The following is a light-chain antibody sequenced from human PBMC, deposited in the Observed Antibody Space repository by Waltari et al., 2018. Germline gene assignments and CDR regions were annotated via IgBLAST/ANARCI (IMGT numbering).Light chain of an antibody. J-gene: IGLJ3*02. CDR1: IPNLGPNY. V-gene: IGLV1-47*01. CDR3: ASWDDSLSVGV. Sequence: QSVLTQPPSASGTPGQRVTIPCSGSIPNLGPNYLYWYQQFPGTAPKLLIQRNNQRPSGVPDRFSGSKSGTSASLAISGLRSEDEADYYCASWDDSLSVGVFGGGTKLTVL. CDR2: RNN.